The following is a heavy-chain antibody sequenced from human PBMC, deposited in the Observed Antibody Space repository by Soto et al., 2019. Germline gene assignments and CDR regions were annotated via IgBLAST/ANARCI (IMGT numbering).Heavy chain of an antibody. CDR3: ANATRIEVAGKEN. J-gene: IGHJ4*02. Sequence: QVQLVQSGGEVKKPGASVKVSCKASGDTVTNYGIIWVRQAPGQGLEWMGWISFYNGNTNYAQKLQGRVTLTTDTSTSTAYMELRSLRYDDTAVYYCANATRIEVAGKENWGQGTLVTVSS. CDR2: ISFYNGNT. CDR1: GDTVTNYG. V-gene: IGHV1-18*01. D-gene: IGHD6-19*01.